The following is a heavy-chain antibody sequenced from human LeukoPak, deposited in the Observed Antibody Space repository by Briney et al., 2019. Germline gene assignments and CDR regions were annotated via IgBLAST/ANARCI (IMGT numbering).Heavy chain of an antibody. J-gene: IGHJ5*02. CDR1: GFTVSSNY. Sequence: GGSLRLSCAASGFTVSSNYMSWVRQAPGKGLEWVSIIYSGGSTYYADSVKGRFTISRDNSKNTLYLQMNSLRAEDTAVYYCTRHSDFWSGYQTVVWFGPWGQGTLVTVSS. CDR3: TRHSDFWSGYQTVVWFGP. D-gene: IGHD3-3*01. V-gene: IGHV3-66*04. CDR2: IYSGGST.